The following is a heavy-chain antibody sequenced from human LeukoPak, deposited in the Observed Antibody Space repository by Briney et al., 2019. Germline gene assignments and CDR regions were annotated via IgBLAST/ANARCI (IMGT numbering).Heavy chain of an antibody. CDR3: ARASRDGYNQNFDH. V-gene: IGHV5-51*01. J-gene: IGHJ4*02. CDR1: GYIFTNYW. CDR2: IYPGGSET. D-gene: IGHD5-24*01. Sequence: GESLKISCKGSGYIFTNYWIAWVRQMPGKGLEWMGIIYPGGSETRYDPSFQGQVTISADRSTSTAYLQWSSLRASDTAMYYCARASRDGYNQNFDHWGQGTLVTVSS.